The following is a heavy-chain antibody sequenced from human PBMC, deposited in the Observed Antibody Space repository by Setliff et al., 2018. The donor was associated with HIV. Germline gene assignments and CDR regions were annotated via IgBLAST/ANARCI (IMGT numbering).Heavy chain of an antibody. Sequence: SVKVSCKASGGTFSSYAISWVRQAPGQGLEWMGGIIPILGIANYAQKFQGRVTITADKSTSTAYMELSSLRSEDTAVYYCARGRDSSGYYYDDAFDIWGQGTMVTVSS. CDR3: ARGRDSSGYYYDDAFDI. D-gene: IGHD3-22*01. CDR2: IIPILGIA. J-gene: IGHJ3*02. V-gene: IGHV1-69*10. CDR1: GGTFSSYA.